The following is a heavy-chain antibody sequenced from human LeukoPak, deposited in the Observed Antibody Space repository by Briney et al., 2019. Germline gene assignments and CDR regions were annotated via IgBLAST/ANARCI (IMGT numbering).Heavy chain of an antibody. Sequence: GGSLRLSCAASGFTFSSYAMSWVRQAPGKGLEWVSAISGSGGSTYYADSVKGRFTISRDNSKNTLYLQMNSLRAEDTALYYCAKSSTSSGWYADYWGQGTLVTVSS. J-gene: IGHJ4*02. CDR1: GFTFSSYA. CDR2: ISGSGGST. CDR3: AKSSTSSGWYADY. D-gene: IGHD6-19*01. V-gene: IGHV3-23*01.